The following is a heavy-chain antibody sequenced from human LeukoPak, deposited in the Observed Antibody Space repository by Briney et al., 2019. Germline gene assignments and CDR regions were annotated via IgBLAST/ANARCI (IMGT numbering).Heavy chain of an antibody. CDR2: ISGSGGST. CDR1: GFTFSSYA. Sequence: PGGSLRLSCAASGFTFSSYAMSWVRQAPGKGLEWVSAISGSGGSTYYADSVKGRFTISRDNSKNTLYLQMNSLRAEDTAVYYCAKDLRVGVTYNWFDPWGQGTLVTVSS. CDR3: AKDLRVGVTYNWFDP. D-gene: IGHD3-10*01. V-gene: IGHV3-23*01. J-gene: IGHJ5*02.